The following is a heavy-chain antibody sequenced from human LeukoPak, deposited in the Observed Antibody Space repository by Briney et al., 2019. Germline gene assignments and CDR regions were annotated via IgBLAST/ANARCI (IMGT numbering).Heavy chain of an antibody. CDR3: AKDGVLGYCSGGSCYYFDY. CDR2: IRFDGNEK. CDR1: GFTFNYYG. V-gene: IGHV3-30*02. D-gene: IGHD2-15*01. J-gene: IGHJ4*02. Sequence: PGGSLRLSCAASGFTFNYYGMHWVRQAPGKGLQWVAFIRFDGNEKYYADSVKGRFTISRDNSKNTLYLQMNSLRAEDTAVYYCAKDGVLGYCSGGSCYYFDYWGQGTLVTVSS.